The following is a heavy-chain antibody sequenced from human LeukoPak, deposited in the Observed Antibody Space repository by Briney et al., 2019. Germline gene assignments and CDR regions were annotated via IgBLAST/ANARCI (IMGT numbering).Heavy chain of an antibody. CDR2: ISGRGASK. V-gene: IGHV3-23*01. J-gene: IGHJ4*02. Sequence: GGSLRLSCAVSGLTFNNYAMSWVRQAPGKGLEWVSGISGRGASKYYADSAKGRFTISRDNSKNTLYLQMNSLRAEDTAVYYCAKGDTTWELPHDYWGQGTLVTVSS. CDR1: GLTFNNYA. CDR3: AKGDTTWELPHDY. D-gene: IGHD1-26*01.